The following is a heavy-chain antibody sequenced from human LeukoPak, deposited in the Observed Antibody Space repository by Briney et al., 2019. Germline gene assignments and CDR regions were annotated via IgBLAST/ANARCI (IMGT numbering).Heavy chain of an antibody. CDR2: IIPIFGTA. J-gene: IGHJ4*02. CDR3: AREGGLQLWPFDY. D-gene: IGHD5-18*01. V-gene: IGHV1-69*13. Sequence: SVKVSCKASGGTFSSYAISWVRQAPGQGLEWMGGIIPIFGTANYAQKFQGRVTITADASTSTAYMELSSLRSEDTAVYYCAREGGLQLWPFDYWGQGTLVTVSS. CDR1: GGTFSSYA.